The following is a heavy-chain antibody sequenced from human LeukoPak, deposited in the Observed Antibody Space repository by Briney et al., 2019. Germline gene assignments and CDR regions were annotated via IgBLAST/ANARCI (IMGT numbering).Heavy chain of an antibody. CDR3: AREFIGIAVAGRHFDY. CDR1: GFTFSSYG. Sequence: GGSLRLSCAASGFTFSSYGMHWVRQAPGKGLEWVAVIWYDGSNKYYADSVKGRFTISRDNSKNTLYLQMNSLTAADTAVYYCAREFIGIAVAGRHFDYWGQGTLVTVSS. V-gene: IGHV3-33*01. J-gene: IGHJ4*02. D-gene: IGHD6-19*01. CDR2: IWYDGSNK.